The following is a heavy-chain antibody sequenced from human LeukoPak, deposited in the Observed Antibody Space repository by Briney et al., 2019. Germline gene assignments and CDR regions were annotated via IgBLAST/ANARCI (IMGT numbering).Heavy chain of an antibody. V-gene: IGHV3-33*06. D-gene: IGHD6-19*01. Sequence: PGGSLTLSCAASGFTFSSHGMHWVRQAPGKGLEWVAVIWYDGSNKYYADSVKGRFTISRDNSKNTLYLQMNSLRAEDTAVYYCAKENRAYSSDTAAYFDYWGQGTLVTVSS. CDR3: AKENRAYSSDTAAYFDY. CDR1: GFTFSSHG. CDR2: IWYDGSNK. J-gene: IGHJ4*02.